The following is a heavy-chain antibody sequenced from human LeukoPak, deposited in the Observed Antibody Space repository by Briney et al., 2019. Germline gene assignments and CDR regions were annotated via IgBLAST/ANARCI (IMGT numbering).Heavy chain of an antibody. J-gene: IGHJ4*02. CDR1: GFTFSDYY. CDR2: ISSSGSTI. Sequence: GGSLRLSCVASGFTFSDYYMSWNRQAPGKGLEWVSYISSSGSTIYYADSVKGRFTISRDNAKNSLYLQMNSLRAEDTAVYYCARDRRGYYGSGSFSDFDYWGQGTLVTVSS. CDR3: ARDRRGYYGSGSFSDFDY. V-gene: IGHV3-11*01. D-gene: IGHD3-10*01.